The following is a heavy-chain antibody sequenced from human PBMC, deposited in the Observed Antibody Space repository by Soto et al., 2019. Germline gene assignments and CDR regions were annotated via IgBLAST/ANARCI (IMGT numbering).Heavy chain of an antibody. Sequence: SETLSLTCTVSGGSISSGDYYWSWIRQPPGKGLEWIGYIYYSGSTYYNPSLKSRVTISVDTSKNQFSLKLSSVTAADAAVYYCARDLGVNTFDPWGQGTLVTVSS. V-gene: IGHV4-30-4*01. D-gene: IGHD3-22*01. J-gene: IGHJ5*02. CDR1: GGSISSGDYY. CDR3: ARDLGVNTFDP. CDR2: IYYSGST.